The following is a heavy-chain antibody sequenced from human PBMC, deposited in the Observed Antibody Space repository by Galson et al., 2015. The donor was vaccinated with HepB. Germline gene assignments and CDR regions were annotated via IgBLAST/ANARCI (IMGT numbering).Heavy chain of an antibody. CDR3: AKDQGSSRILDY. CDR1: GFTFSSYG. D-gene: IGHD6-13*01. CDR2: IWYDGSNK. J-gene: IGHJ4*02. V-gene: IGHV3-33*06. Sequence: SLRLSCAASGFTFSSYGMHWVRQAPGKGLEWVAVIWYDGSNKYYADSVKGRFTISRDNSKNTPYLQMNSLRAEDTAVYYCAKDQGSSRILDYWGQGTLVTVSS.